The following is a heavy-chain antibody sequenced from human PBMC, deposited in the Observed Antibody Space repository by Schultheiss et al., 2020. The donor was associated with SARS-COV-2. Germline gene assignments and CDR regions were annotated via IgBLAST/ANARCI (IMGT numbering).Heavy chain of an antibody. CDR3: ARDASGSWRRYYYYGMDV. D-gene: IGHD2-15*01. J-gene: IGHJ6*02. CDR2: ISSSGSTI. CDR1: GFTFSDYY. V-gene: IGHV3-11*01. Sequence: GESLKISCAASGFTFSDYYMTWIRQAPGKGLEWISYISSSGSTIYYADSVKGRFTISRDNAKNSLYLQMNSLRAEDTAVYYCARDASGSWRRYYYYGMDVWGQGTTVTVSS.